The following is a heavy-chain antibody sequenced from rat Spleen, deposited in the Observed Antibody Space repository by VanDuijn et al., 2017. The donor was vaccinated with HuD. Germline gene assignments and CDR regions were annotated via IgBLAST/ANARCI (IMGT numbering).Heavy chain of an antibody. D-gene: IGHD1-11*01. CDR1: GFTFSSNW. Sequence: EVQLVESGGGLVQPGRSMKLSCAASGFTFSSNWLNWIRQAPGEGLEWVASVNPDGSNYYYSDTVKGRFTMSRDNAQNTLYLQMNSLRSEDTATYYCTRGGNYALDAWGQGASVTVSS. CDR3: TRGGNYALDA. V-gene: IGHV5-31*01. J-gene: IGHJ4*01. CDR2: VNPDGSNY.